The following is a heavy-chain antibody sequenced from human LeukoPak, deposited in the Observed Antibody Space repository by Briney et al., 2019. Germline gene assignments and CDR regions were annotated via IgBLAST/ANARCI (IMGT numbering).Heavy chain of an antibody. CDR3: ARVRGYYYMDV. V-gene: IGHV3-48*01. CDR1: GFTFSAYS. CDR2: ITSGTSNM. J-gene: IGHJ6*03. Sequence: GGSLRLSCAASGFTFSAYSMNWVRQAPGKGLEWVSYITSGTSNMYYADSVKGRFTISRDNAKNSLYLQMNSLRAEDTGVYYCARVRGYYYMDVWGKGTTVTVSS.